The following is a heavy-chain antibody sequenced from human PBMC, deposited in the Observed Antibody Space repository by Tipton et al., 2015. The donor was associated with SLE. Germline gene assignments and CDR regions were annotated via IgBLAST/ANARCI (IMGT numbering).Heavy chain of an antibody. CDR3: ARAGGSGGSCAY. V-gene: IGHV1-18*01. CDR2: ISAYNGNT. CDR1: GYTFDTFG. J-gene: IGHJ4*02. D-gene: IGHD2-15*01. Sequence: QVQLVQSGAEVKKPGASVKVSCQASGYTFDTFGFTWVRQAPGQGLEWMGWISAYNGNTNYGHGRVTLTTDTSTSTAYMELWSLTPDDTAVYYCARAGGSGGSCAYWGQGTLVTVSS.